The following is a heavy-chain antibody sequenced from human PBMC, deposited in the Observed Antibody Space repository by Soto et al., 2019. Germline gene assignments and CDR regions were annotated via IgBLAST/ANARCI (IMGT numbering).Heavy chain of an antibody. CDR2: INYNGATT. V-gene: IGHV3-64D*06. CDR3: VTWGGVGARNFDS. Sequence: EVQVVESGGDLVQPGGSLRLSCSASGFTFSNTAMHWVRQAPGKGLEYVSAINYNGATTYYGDSVKGRFTVSRDNSKNTVYLQMSSVRPDDTALYYCVTWGGVGARNFDSWGRGTLVAVSP. D-gene: IGHD3-16*01. J-gene: IGHJ4*02. CDR1: GFTFSNTA.